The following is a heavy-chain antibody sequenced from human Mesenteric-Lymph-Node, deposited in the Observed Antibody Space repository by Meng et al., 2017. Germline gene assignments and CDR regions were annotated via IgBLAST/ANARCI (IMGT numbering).Heavy chain of an antibody. D-gene: IGHD3-10*01. V-gene: IGHV3-21*01. Sequence: GESLKISCAASGFTFSSYSMNWVRQAPGKGLEWVSSISSSSSYIYYADSVKGRFTISRDNAKNSLYLQMNSLRAEDTAVYYCASITMVREGHYWGQGTLVTVSS. CDR3: ASITMVREGHY. J-gene: IGHJ4*02. CDR2: ISSSSSYI. CDR1: GFTFSSYS.